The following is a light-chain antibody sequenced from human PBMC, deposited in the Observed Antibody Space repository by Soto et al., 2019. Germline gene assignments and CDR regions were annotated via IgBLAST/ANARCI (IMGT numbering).Light chain of an antibody. CDR3: RQYGRSPRT. J-gene: IGKJ1*01. CDR2: GAS. Sequence: EIVLTQSPGTLSLSPGERATLSCRASQSVDSTYLAWYQQKPGQAPRLLIYGASSRATGIPDRFSGSGSGTDFTLTISRLEPEDFAVYYCRQYGRSPRTFGQGTRVEI. V-gene: IGKV3-20*01. CDR1: QSVDSTY.